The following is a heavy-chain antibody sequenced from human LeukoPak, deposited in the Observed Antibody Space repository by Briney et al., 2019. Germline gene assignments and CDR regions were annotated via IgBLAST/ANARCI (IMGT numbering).Heavy chain of an antibody. V-gene: IGHV4-61*02. J-gene: IGHJ6*03. CDR2: IYTSGST. Sequence: PSQTLSLTCTASGCSISSGSYYWSWIRQPAGKGLEWIGRIYTSGSTNYNPSLKSRVTISVDTSKNQFSLKLSSVTAADTAVYYCARAPENYYMDVWGKGTTVTVSS. CDR1: GCSISSGSYY. CDR3: ARAPENYYMDV.